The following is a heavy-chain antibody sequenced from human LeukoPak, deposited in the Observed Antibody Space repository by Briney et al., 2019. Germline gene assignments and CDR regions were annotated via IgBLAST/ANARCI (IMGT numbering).Heavy chain of an antibody. V-gene: IGHV3-23*01. CDR1: GFTFSTSA. D-gene: IGHD3-10*01. J-gene: IGHJ4*02. CDR2: IAGSGDTT. CDR3: AKDKYYYGSGSFDY. Sequence: GGSLRLSCAASGFTFSTSAMNWVRQAPGKGLVWVSAIAGSGDTTWYADSVKGRFTISRDNSMNTLYLQMNGLKAEDTAIYYCAKDKYYYGSGSFDYWGQGTLVTVSS.